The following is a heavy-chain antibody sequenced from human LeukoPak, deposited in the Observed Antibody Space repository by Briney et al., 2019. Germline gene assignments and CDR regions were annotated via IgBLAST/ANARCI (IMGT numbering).Heavy chain of an antibody. CDR3: ARGPYYDSSGYYLLFDY. Sequence: ASVKVSCKASGGTFSSYAIGWVRQAPGQGLEWMGGIIPIFGTANYAQKFQGRVTITTDESTSTAYMELSSLRSEDTAVYYCARGPYYDSSGYYLLFDYWGQGTLVTVSS. CDR1: GGTFSSYA. D-gene: IGHD3-22*01. J-gene: IGHJ4*02. V-gene: IGHV1-69*05. CDR2: IIPIFGTA.